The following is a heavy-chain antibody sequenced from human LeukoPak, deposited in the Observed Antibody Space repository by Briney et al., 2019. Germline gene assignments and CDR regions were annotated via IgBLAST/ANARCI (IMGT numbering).Heavy chain of an antibody. CDR3: VRAPIVAAGLVDS. Sequence: GGSLRLSCAASGFTLSIHWMSWVRQAPGKGLEWVASIKGDGSEIYYVDSVKGRFTISRDNAKKLLYLQMNSLRAEDTAVYYCVRAPIVAAGLVDSWGQGTLVTLSS. CDR1: GFTLSIHW. D-gene: IGHD6-13*01. CDR2: IKGDGSEI. J-gene: IGHJ4*02. V-gene: IGHV3-7*04.